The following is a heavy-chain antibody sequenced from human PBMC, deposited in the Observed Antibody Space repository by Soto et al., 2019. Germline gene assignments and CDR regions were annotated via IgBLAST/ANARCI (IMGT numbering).Heavy chain of an antibody. J-gene: IGHJ6*03. CDR1: RNPC. CDR3: TTDREAIVVVTGVEWNYYCLDV. V-gene: IGHV3-15*01. D-gene: IGHD2-2*01. Sequence: RNPCGSCIIQTQRKGLEWVGRIKSKTDGGTTDYAAPVKGRFTISRDDSKNTLYLQMNSLKTEDTAVYYCTTDREAIVVVTGVEWNYYCLDVWGKGTSVT. CDR2: IKSKTDGGTT.